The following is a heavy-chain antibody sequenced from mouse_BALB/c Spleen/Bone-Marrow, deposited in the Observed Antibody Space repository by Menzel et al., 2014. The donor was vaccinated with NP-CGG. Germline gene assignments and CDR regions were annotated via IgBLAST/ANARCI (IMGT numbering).Heavy chain of an antibody. Sequence: VQLVESGPGLVAPSQSLSITCTVSGFSLTGFGVNWVRRPPGKGLEWLGIIWGDGNTDYNSALKSRLTISKDSSKSQVFLKMTSLQTDDTARYYCARVGYGNYSYYFDYWGQGTTLTVSS. CDR2: IWGDGNT. V-gene: IGHV2-6-7*01. CDR1: GFSLTGFG. J-gene: IGHJ2*01. D-gene: IGHD2-1*01. CDR3: ARVGYGNYSYYFDY.